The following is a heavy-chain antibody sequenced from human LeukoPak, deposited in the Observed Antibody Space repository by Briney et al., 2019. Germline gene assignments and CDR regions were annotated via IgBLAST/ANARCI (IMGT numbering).Heavy chain of an antibody. J-gene: IGHJ4*02. V-gene: IGHV4-39*07. D-gene: IGHD3-22*01. CDR3: AELDSSGYTFDY. CDR2: IYYSGSP. Sequence: SETLSLTCTVSGGSISNNNYYWAWIRQPPGKGLECIGSIYYSGSPYYNPSLKSRVTISVDTSKNQFSLKLSSVTAADTAVYYCAELDSSGYTFDYWGQGTLVTVSS. CDR1: GGSISNNNYY.